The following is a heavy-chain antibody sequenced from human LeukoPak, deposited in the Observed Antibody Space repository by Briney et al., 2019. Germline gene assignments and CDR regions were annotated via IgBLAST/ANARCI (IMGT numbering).Heavy chain of an antibody. CDR3: AREGYSGYVLDY. D-gene: IGHD5-12*01. J-gene: IGHJ4*02. CDR1: GFTFSSYS. Sequence: PGGSLRLSCAASGFTFSSYSMNWVRQAPGKGLEWVSSISSSSYIYYADSVKGRFTISRDNAKNSLYLQMNSLRAEDTAVYYCAREGYSGYVLDYWGQGTLVTVSS. CDR2: ISSSSYI. V-gene: IGHV3-21*01.